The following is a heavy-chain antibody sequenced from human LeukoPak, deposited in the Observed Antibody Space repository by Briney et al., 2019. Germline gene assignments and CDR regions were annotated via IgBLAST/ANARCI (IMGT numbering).Heavy chain of an antibody. D-gene: IGHD4/OR15-4a*01. CDR3: AREGPRVPHH. Sequence: GALRLSCAASGFTVSSTYMSWVRQAPGKGLEWVSVIYSGGSTYYADSVKGRFTISRDNSKNTLYLQMNSLRAEDTAVYYCAREGPRVPHHWGQGTLVTVSS. V-gene: IGHV3-53*01. CDR1: GFTVSSTY. CDR2: IYSGGST. J-gene: IGHJ4*02.